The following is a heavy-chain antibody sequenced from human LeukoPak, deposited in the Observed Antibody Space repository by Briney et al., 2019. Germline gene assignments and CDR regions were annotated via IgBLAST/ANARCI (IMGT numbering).Heavy chain of an antibody. V-gene: IGHV1-3*01. CDR3: ARDLAAAGSFYYYYGMDV. D-gene: IGHD6-13*01. CDR2: INAGNGNT. CDR1: GYTFTSYA. Sequence: ASVKVSCKASGYTFTSYAMHWVRQAPGQRLEWMGWINAGNGNTKYSQKFQGRVTITRDTSASTAYMELSSLRSEDTAVYYCARDLAAAGSFYYYYGMDVWGQGTTVIVSS. J-gene: IGHJ6*02.